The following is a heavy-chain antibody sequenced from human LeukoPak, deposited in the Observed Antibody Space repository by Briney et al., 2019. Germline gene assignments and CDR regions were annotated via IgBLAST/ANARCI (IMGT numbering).Heavy chain of an antibody. V-gene: IGHV5-51*01. CDR3: ARPAPYDS. CDR1: GYSFTNNW. J-gene: IGHJ4*02. Sequence: GESLKISCKGSGYSFTNNWIGWVRQMPGKGLEWMGIIYPSDSDTRYSPSFQGQVIISADRSISTAYLQWSSLKASDTAMYYCARPAPYDSWGQGTLVTVSS. CDR2: IYPSDSDT. D-gene: IGHD2-2*01.